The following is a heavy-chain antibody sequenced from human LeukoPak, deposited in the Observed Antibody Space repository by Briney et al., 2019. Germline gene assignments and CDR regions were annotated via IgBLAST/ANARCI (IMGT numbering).Heavy chain of an antibody. CDR1: GFPFSSYS. Sequence: GSLSLSFAASGFPFSSYSMNWVRPAPGKGLEWISYISSSSSTIYYADSVKGRFTISRDNAKNSLYLQMNSLRAEDTAVYYCARDEGLDYWGQGTLVTVSS. CDR2: ISSSSSTI. V-gene: IGHV3-48*01. J-gene: IGHJ4*02. CDR3: ARDEGLDY.